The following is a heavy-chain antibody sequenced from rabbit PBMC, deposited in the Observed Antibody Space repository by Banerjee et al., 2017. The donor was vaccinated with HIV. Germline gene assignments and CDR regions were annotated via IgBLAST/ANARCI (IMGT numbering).Heavy chain of an antibody. CDR3: ARNYVNAFDP. D-gene: IGHD1-1*01. CDR1: GFSFSSNW. J-gene: IGHJ2*01. CDR2: IDTVDGDT. Sequence: LEESGGGLVKPGGTLTLTCTVSGFSFSSNWICWVRQAPGKGLEWIACIDTVDGDTDYATWPKGRFTISKTSSTTVTLQMTSPTAADTATYFCARNYVNAFDPWGPGTLVTVS. V-gene: IGHV1S45*01.